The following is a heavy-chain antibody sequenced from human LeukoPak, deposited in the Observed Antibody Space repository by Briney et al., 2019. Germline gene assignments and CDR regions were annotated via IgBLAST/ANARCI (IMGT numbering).Heavy chain of an antibody. V-gene: IGHV3-7*03. D-gene: IGHD7-27*01. J-gene: IGHJ4*02. CDR2: IKRDGSEK. CDR3: AKDGGLWVSAHWGDS. Sequence: GGSLRLSCAASGFIFSGYWMSWVRQTPGKGLEWVANIKRDGSEKHYVDSVKGRFTISRDNSKNTLFLQMNSLRAEDTAVYYCAKDGGLWVSAHWGDSWGRGTLVTVSS. CDR1: GFIFSGYW.